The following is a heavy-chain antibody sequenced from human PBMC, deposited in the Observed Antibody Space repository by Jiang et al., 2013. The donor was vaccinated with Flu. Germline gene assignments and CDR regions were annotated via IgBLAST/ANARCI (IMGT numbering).Heavy chain of an antibody. CDR1: GYSFTSYW. D-gene: IGHD1-26*01. J-gene: IGHJ3*02. CDR3: ARRPWELLGGDAFDI. V-gene: IGHV5-51*01. Sequence: GAEVKKPGESLKISCKGSGYSFTSYWIGWVRQMPGKGLEWMGIIYPGDSDTRYSPSFQGQVTISADKSISTAYLQWSSLKASDTAMYYCARRPWELLGGDAFDIWGQGTMVTVSS. CDR2: IYPGDSDT.